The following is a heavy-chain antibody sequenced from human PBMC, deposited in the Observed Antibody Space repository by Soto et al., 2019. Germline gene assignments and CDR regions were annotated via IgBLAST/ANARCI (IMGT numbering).Heavy chain of an antibody. D-gene: IGHD2-21*02. Sequence: PSETLSLTCTVSGGSISSYYWSWIRQPPGKGLEWIGYIYYSGSTYYNPSLKSRVTISVDTTKNQFSLKLSSVTAADTAVYYCARERRYCGGDCAAYYGMDVWGQGTTVTV. CDR1: GGSISSYY. CDR2: IYYSGST. V-gene: IGHV4-59*06. J-gene: IGHJ6*02. CDR3: ARERRYCGGDCAAYYGMDV.